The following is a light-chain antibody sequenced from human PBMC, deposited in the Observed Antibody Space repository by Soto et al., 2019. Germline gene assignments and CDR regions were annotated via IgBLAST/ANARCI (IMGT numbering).Light chain of an antibody. CDR3: QQYGSSPRT. Sequence: EIVLTQSPGTLSLSPGERATLSCRASQSVSSSHLAWYQQKPGQAPRLLISGASSRATGIPDRFTGSGSGTDFTLTISRLEPEDFAVYSCQQYGSSPRTFGQGTKVEIK. CDR1: QSVSSSH. J-gene: IGKJ1*01. V-gene: IGKV3-20*01. CDR2: GAS.